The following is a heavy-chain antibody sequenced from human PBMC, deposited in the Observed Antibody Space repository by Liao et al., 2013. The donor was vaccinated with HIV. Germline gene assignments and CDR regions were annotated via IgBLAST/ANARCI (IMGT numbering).Heavy chain of an antibody. CDR3: ARVQWEPAPNWYSDL. CDR1: GGPINNYY. V-gene: IGHV4-59*01. Sequence: QVQLQESGSGLVKPSETLSLTCTVSGGPINNYYWSWIRQSPGKGLEWIGYIYYSGSTNYNPSLRSRVTISVDTSKNQFSLKLDSVTAADTAIYYCARVQWEPAPNWYSDLWGRGTLVIVSS. J-gene: IGHJ2*01. D-gene: IGHD1-26*01. CDR2: IYYSGST.